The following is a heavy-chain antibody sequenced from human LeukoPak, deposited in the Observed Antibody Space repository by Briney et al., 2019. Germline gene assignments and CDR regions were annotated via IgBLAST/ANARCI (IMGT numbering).Heavy chain of an antibody. CDR3: ARGSISARGFDP. V-gene: IGHV3-23*01. D-gene: IGHD3-16*01. J-gene: IGHJ5*02. CDR1: GFTFSNYA. CDR2: ISGSGGDT. Sequence: PGGSLRLSCAASGFTFSNYAVNWVRQAPGMGLEWVSVISGSGGDTYYIDSVKGRFTISRDNSKNTLYLQMNSLRVEDTAVYYCARGSISARGFDPWGQGTLVTVSS.